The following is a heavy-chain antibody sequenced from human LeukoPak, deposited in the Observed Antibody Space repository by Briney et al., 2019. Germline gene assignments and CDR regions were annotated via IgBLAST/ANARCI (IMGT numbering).Heavy chain of an antibody. CDR1: GFTFSSYA. D-gene: IGHD3-9*01. CDR3: TTGYETGYHGY. V-gene: IGHV3-23*01. J-gene: IGHJ4*02. Sequence: GGSLRLSCAASGFTFSSYAMSWVRQAPGKGLEWVSAISGSGGSTYYADSVKGRFTISRDNSKNTLYLQMNSLRAEDTAVYYCTTGYETGYHGYWGQGTLVTVSS. CDR2: ISGSGGST.